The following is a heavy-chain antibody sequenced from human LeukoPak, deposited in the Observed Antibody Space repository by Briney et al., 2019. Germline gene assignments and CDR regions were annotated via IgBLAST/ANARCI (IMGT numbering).Heavy chain of an antibody. Sequence: GGSLRLSCAASGFTFSSYSMNWVRQAPGKGLEWVSYISSSSSTIYYADSVKGRFTISRDNAKNSLYLQMNSLRAEDTAVYYCARDLLQLEYYFDYWGQGTLVTVSS. J-gene: IGHJ4*02. CDR3: ARDLLQLEYYFDY. CDR2: ISSSSSTI. D-gene: IGHD5-18*01. V-gene: IGHV3-48*01. CDR1: GFTFSSYS.